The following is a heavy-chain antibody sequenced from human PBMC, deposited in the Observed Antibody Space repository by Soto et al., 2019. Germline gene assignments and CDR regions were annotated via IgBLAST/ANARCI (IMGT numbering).Heavy chain of an antibody. CDR3: ARLTRVYGYYFDY. CDR2: IYYSGST. V-gene: IGHV4-59*01. CDR1: GGSISSYY. J-gene: IGHJ4*02. Sequence: SETLSLTCTVSGGSISSYYWSWIRQPPGKGLEWIGYIYYSGSTNYNPSLKSRVTISVDTSKNQFSLKLSSVTAADTAVYYCARLTRVYGYYFDYWGQGTLVTVSS. D-gene: IGHD3-10*01.